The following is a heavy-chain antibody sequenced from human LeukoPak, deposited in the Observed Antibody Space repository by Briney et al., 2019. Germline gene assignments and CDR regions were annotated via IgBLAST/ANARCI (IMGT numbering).Heavy chain of an antibody. Sequence: GGSLRLSCAASGFTFSTYEMNWVRQAPGKGLEWVSSISSSSSYIYYADSVKGRFTISRDNAKNSLYLQMNSLRAEDTAVYYCASPYGSGNNWGQGTLVTVSS. V-gene: IGHV3-21*01. J-gene: IGHJ4*02. CDR3: ASPYGSGNN. D-gene: IGHD3-10*01. CDR2: ISSSSSYI. CDR1: GFTFSTYE.